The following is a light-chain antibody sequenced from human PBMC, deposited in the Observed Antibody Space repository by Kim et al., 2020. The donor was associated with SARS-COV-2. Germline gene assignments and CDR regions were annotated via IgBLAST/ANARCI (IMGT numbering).Light chain of an antibody. CDR2: QDS. V-gene: IGLV3-1*01. Sequence: VAPGQTASITCSGDKLGDKYACWYQQKPGRSPVLVIYQDSKRPSGIPERFSGSNSGNTATLTISGTQAMDEADYYCQAWDSSTAVVFGGGTKLTVL. J-gene: IGLJ2*01. CDR1: KLGDKY. CDR3: QAWDSSTAVV.